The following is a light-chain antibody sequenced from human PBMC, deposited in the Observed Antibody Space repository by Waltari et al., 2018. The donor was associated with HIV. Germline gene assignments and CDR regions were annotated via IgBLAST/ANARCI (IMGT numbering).Light chain of an antibody. J-gene: IGKJ1*01. Sequence: DIQMAQSPSNLSASVGDRVTITCRASQTINTWLAWYHQKPGGAPQLLIYKASTLENGVPSRFSGSGSGTEFTLTISRRQPEDVGFYYCQQYSSYWTFGQGTKVQVK. CDR1: QTINTW. CDR3: QQYSSYWT. CDR2: KAS. V-gene: IGKV1-5*03.